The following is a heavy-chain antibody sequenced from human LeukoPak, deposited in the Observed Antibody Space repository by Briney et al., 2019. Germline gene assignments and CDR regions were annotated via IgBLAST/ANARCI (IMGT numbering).Heavy chain of an antibody. D-gene: IGHD6-13*01. J-gene: IGHJ4*02. Sequence: GESLRLSCVASGFSFRRYSMNWVRQAPGKGLEWGAYISYSSSFIYYADSVKGRFTISRDNSKNTLYLQMNSLRAEDTAVYYCARSGAAAGTSLNYWGPGTLVTVSS. CDR3: ARSGAAAGTSLNY. CDR1: GFSFRRYS. V-gene: IGHV3-21*04. CDR2: ISYSSSFI.